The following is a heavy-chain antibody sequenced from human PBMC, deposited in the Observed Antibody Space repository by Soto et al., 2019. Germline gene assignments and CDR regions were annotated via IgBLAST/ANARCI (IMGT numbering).Heavy chain of an antibody. CDR3: ARDAAVPGESDRFDY. Sequence: QVQLQESGPGLVKPSGTLSLTCAVSSDSLTTNHWWSWVRQPPGKGLEWIGEVYHNGRTDYNPSLRSRVTMSIDTSKNQFSLKLTSVTAADTAIYYCARDAAVPGESDRFDYWGQGTLVTVSS. V-gene: IGHV4-4*02. D-gene: IGHD6-19*01. J-gene: IGHJ4*02. CDR1: SDSLTTNHW. CDR2: VYHNGRT.